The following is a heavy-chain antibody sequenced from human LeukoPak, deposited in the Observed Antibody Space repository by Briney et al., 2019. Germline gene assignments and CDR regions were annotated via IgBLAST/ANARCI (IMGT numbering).Heavy chain of an antibody. Sequence: SETLSLTCSVSGGSISSYYWSWIRQVPGKGLEWIGHIYDSGNTNYNPSLNSRVTISADTSKSQFSLKLNSVTAADTAVYFCATRRGFELFFDLWGQETRVTVSS. V-gene: IGHV4-59*01. D-gene: IGHD3-10*01. CDR3: ATRRGFELFFDL. CDR2: IYDSGNT. CDR1: GGSISSYY. J-gene: IGHJ4*02.